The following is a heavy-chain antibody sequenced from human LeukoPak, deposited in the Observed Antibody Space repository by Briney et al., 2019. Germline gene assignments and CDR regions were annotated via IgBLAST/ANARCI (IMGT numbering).Heavy chain of an antibody. Sequence: PGGSLRLSCAASGFTFSSYSMNWVRQAPGKGVEGVSSISISRNYIYYTDSVKGRFTISRDNANNSLYLQMNSLRAEDTAVYYCARGSRFGVVERDAFDIWGQGTMVTVSS. CDR3: ARGSRFGVVERDAFDI. J-gene: IGHJ3*02. CDR1: GFTFSSYS. CDR2: ISISRNYI. V-gene: IGHV3-21*01. D-gene: IGHD3-3*01.